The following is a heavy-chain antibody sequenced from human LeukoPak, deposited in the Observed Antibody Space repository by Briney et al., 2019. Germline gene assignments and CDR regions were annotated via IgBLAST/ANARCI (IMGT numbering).Heavy chain of an antibody. Sequence: GVSLRLSCAASGFTFSSYAMSWVRQAPGKGLEWVSTMSGSGGSTYYADSVKGRFTISRDNSKNTLYLQMNTLRAEDTAVYYCAKKSYPYCSGGSCYSGVTRGYYFDYWGQGTLVTVSS. CDR1: GFTFSSYA. CDR3: AKKSYPYCSGGSCYSGVTRGYYFDY. V-gene: IGHV3-23*01. CDR2: MSGSGGST. J-gene: IGHJ4*02. D-gene: IGHD2-15*01.